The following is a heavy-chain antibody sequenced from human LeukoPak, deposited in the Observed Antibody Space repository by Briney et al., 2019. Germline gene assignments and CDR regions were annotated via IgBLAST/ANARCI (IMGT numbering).Heavy chain of an antibody. Sequence: PSETLSLTCTVSGGSISSSSYYWGWIRQPPGKGLEWIGSIYYSGCTYYNPSLKSRVTISVGTSKNQFSLKLSSVTAADTAVYYCASLFVVVPAAIPLDAFDIWGQGTMVTVSS. CDR3: ASLFVVVPAAIPLDAFDI. V-gene: IGHV4-39*01. CDR2: IYYSGCT. J-gene: IGHJ3*02. CDR1: GGSISSSSYY. D-gene: IGHD2-2*01.